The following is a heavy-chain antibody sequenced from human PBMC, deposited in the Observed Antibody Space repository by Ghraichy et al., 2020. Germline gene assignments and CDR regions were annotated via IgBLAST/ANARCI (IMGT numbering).Heavy chain of an antibody. CDR2: INPSGGST. CDR1: GYTFTSYY. D-gene: IGHD2-2*01. Sequence: ASVKVSCKASGYTFTSYYMHWVRQAPGQGLEWMGIINPSGGSTSYAQKFQGRVTMTRDTSTSTVYMELSSLRSEDTAVYYCARGGVVPAATPRYYYGMDVWGQGTTVTVSS. J-gene: IGHJ6*02. V-gene: IGHV1-46*01. CDR3: ARGGVVPAATPRYYYGMDV.